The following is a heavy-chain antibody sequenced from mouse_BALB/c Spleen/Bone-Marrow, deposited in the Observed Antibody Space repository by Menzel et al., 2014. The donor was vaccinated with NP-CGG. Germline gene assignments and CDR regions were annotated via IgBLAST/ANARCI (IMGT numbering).Heavy chain of an antibody. CDR2: ISSGSTAI. Sequence: EVKLMESGGGLVQPGGSRKLSCAAPGFTFSSFGMHWVRQAPEKGLEWVAYISSGSTAICYADTVKGRFTISRDNPKNTLFPQMTSLRSEDTAMYYCARGGNWDDFDVWGAGTTVTVSS. CDR3: ARGGNWDDFDV. D-gene: IGHD4-1*01. J-gene: IGHJ1*01. V-gene: IGHV5-17*02. CDR1: GFTFSSFG.